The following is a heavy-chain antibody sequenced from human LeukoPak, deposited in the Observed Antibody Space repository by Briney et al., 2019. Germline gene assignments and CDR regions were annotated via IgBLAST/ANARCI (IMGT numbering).Heavy chain of an antibody. CDR3: ASSYSSGWYRPFDY. D-gene: IGHD6-19*01. CDR2: INHSGST. CDR1: GGSFSGYY. J-gene: IGHJ4*02. Sequence: PSETLSLTCAVYGGSFSGYYWSWIRQPPGKGLEWIGEINHSGSTNYNPSLKSRVTISVDTSKNQFSLKLSSVTAADTAVYYCASSYSSGWYRPFDYRGQGTLVTVSS. V-gene: IGHV4-34*01.